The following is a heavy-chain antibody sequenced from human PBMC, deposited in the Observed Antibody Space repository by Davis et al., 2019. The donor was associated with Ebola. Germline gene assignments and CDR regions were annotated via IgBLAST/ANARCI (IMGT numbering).Heavy chain of an antibody. V-gene: IGHV3-23*01. D-gene: IGHD2/OR15-2a*01. CDR1: GFIFRNYV. CDR2: FGTVGDT. CDR3: VKDSSNIWFDI. J-gene: IGHJ3*02. Sequence: GESLKISCETSGFIFRNYVMSWVRQAPGKGLEWVSTFGTVGDTYYADSVKGRFAMSRDNSRGTLYLQMNSPRVEDSAIYYCVKDSSNIWFDIWGQGTLVTVSS.